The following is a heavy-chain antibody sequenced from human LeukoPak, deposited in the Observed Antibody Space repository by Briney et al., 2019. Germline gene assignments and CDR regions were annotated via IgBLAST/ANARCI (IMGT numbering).Heavy chain of an antibody. V-gene: IGHV3-7*01. CDR3: ARCRFLEWLLYSYYYMDV. Sequence: GSLRLSCAASGFTFSSYWMSWVRQAPGKGLEWVANIKQDGSEKYYVDSVKGRFTISRDNAKNSLYLQMNSLRAEDTAVYYCARCRFLEWLLYSYYYMDVWGKGTTVTVSS. J-gene: IGHJ6*03. CDR1: GFTFSSYW. D-gene: IGHD3-3*01. CDR2: IKQDGSEK.